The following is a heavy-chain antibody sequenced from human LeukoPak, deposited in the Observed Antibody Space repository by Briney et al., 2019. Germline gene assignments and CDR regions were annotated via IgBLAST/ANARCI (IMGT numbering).Heavy chain of an antibody. Sequence: PGGSLRLSCAASVFTFTDYYMGWIRQAPGKGLEWLSYISGSGTTIFYADSVKGRFTISRDNAKNSVDLQMNSLRDEDTAVYYCGRDFGLVGTKRSFDLWGQGTMVTVSS. CDR2: ISGSGTTI. CDR1: VFTFTDYY. CDR3: GRDFGLVGTKRSFDL. J-gene: IGHJ3*01. D-gene: IGHD1-7*01. V-gene: IGHV3-11*01.